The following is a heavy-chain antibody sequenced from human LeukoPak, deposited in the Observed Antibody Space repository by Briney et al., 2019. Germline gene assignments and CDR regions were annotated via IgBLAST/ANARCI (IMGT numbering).Heavy chain of an antibody. CDR3: VLRRWYNRNDEEVGGFDY. J-gene: IGHJ4*02. CDR2: IIPIFGTA. D-gene: IGHD1-1*01. Sequence: SVKVSCKASGGTFSSYAISWVRQAPGQGLEWMGGIIPIFGTANYAQKFQGRVTITTDESTSTAYMELSSLRSEDTAVYYCVLRRWYNRNDEEVGGFDYWGQGTLVTVS. V-gene: IGHV1-69*05. CDR1: GGTFSSYA.